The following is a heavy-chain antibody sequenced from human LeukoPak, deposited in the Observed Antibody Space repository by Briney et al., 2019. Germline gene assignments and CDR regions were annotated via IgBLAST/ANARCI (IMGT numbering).Heavy chain of an antibody. V-gene: IGHV4-59*08. CDR3: ARHDSSSWKNWLDP. D-gene: IGHD6-13*01. CDR1: GXSISSYY. J-gene: IGHJ5*02. Sequence: SETLSLTCTVSGXSISSYYWSWIRQPPGKGLEWIGYIYYSGSTNYNPSLKSRVTISVDTSKNHFSLRLSSVTDADTAVYYCARHDSSSWKNWLDPWGQGTLVTVSS. CDR2: IYYSGST.